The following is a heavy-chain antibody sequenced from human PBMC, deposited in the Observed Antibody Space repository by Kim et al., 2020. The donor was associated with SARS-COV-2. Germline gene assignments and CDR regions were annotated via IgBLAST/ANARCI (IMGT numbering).Heavy chain of an antibody. CDR2: IYYSGRST. Sequence: SETLSLTCTVSGGSMSYYYWSWIRQPPGKGLEFIGFIYYSGRSTNYNPSLNSRSTISIETSKNQFSLRLTSVTAADPAIYYCARLPIAASRNWFDPWGQG. CDR3: ARLPIAASRNWFDP. J-gene: IGHJ5*02. CDR1: GGSMSYYY. V-gene: IGHV4-59*01. D-gene: IGHD6-13*01.